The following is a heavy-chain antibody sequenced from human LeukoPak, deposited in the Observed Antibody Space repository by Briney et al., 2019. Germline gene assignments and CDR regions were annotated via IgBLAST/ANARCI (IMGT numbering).Heavy chain of an antibody. Sequence: PGGSLRLSCAASGFTFSSYWMHWVRQAPGKGLVWVSRINSDGSSTSYADSVKGRFTISRDNAKNTLYLQMNSLRAEDTAVYYCARDPYSSGWYRAEYFQHWGQGTLVTVSS. CDR3: ARDPYSSGWYRAEYFQH. CDR2: INSDGSST. D-gene: IGHD6-19*01. CDR1: GFTFSSYW. J-gene: IGHJ1*01. V-gene: IGHV3-74*01.